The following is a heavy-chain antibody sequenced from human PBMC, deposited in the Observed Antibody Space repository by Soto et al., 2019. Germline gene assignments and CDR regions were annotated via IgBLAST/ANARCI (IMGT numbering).Heavy chain of an antibody. J-gene: IGHJ6*02. CDR1: GGTFSSYA. CDR3: ARCTTVREGLWFGEPLYYYYGMDV. D-gene: IGHD3-10*01. CDR2: IIPIFGTA. Sequence: QVQLVQSGAEVKKPGSSVKVSCKASGGTFSSYAISWVRQAPGQGLEWMGGIIPIFGTANYAQKFQGRVTITADKSTSTAYMELSSLRSEDTAVYYCARCTTVREGLWFGEPLYYYYGMDVWGQGTTVTVSS. V-gene: IGHV1-69*06.